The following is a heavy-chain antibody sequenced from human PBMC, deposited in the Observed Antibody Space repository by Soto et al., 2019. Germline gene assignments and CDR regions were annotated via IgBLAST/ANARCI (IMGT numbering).Heavy chain of an antibody. CDR3: AREVGARRGGDAFDI. CDR2: IIPIFGTA. Sequence: QVQLVQSGAEVKKPGSSVKVSCKASGGTFSSYAISWVRQAPGQGLEWMGGIIPIFGTANYAQRFEGRVTITADESTSTVGMRVSSLRYEDMAVYSCAREVGARRGGDAFDIWGQGTMVTVSS. D-gene: IGHD1-26*01. CDR1: GGTFSSYA. V-gene: IGHV1-69*01. J-gene: IGHJ3*02.